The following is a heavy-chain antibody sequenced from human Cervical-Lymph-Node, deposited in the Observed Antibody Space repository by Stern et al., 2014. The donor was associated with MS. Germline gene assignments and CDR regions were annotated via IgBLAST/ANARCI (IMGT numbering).Heavy chain of an antibody. J-gene: IGHJ4*02. CDR3: AREATRIVVGIDY. D-gene: IGHD3-22*01. V-gene: IGHV1-2*06. CDR1: GYTFTAFF. Sequence: VQLVQSGTKMQKPGASVKVSCKASGYTFTAFFIHWVRQVPGQGLEWMGRLNPNSADPTYAQNLQDSVTLTRDTSIGTAYLELSRLTSADTAVYYCAREATRIVVGIDYWGQGTQVTVSS. CDR2: LNPNSADP.